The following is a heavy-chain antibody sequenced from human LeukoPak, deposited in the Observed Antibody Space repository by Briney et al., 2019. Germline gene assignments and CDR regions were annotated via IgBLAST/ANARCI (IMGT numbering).Heavy chain of an antibody. V-gene: IGHV3-66*01. D-gene: IGHD4-4*01. CDR1: GFTVSSNY. J-gene: IGHJ5*02. CDR3: ARDDSSYPFDP. Sequence: GGSLRLSCAASGFTVSSNYMSWVRQAPGKGLEWVSVIYSGGSTYYADSVKGRFTISRDNSKNTLYLQMNSLRAEDTAVYYCARDDSSYPFDPWGQGTLVTVSS. CDR2: IYSGGST.